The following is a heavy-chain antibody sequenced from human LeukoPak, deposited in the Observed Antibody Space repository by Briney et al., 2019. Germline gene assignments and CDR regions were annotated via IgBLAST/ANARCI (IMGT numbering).Heavy chain of an antibody. CDR2: ISGDGGST. CDR3: ANLFPKTPTIFGVGDY. CDR1: GFTFDDYA. Sequence: GGSLRLSXAASGFTFDDYAMHWVRQAPGKGLEWVSLISGDGGSTYYADSVKGRFTISRDNSKNTLYLQMNSLRAEDTAVYYCANLFPKTPTIFGVGDYWGQGALVTVSS. V-gene: IGHV3-43*02. J-gene: IGHJ4*02. D-gene: IGHD3-3*01.